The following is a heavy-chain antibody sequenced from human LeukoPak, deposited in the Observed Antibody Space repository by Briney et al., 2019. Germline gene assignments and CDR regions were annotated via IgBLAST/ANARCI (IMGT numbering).Heavy chain of an antibody. D-gene: IGHD6-13*01. CDR1: GYTFISYG. J-gene: IGHJ4*02. V-gene: IGHV1-18*01. Sequence: ASVKVSCKASGYTFISYGITWVRQAPGQGLEWLGWISAYNGNIDYAQKLQGRVTLTTDTSTSTAYMEVRSLRSDDTAVYHCARAPRNSSTMLDFWGQGTLVTISS. CDR3: ARAPRNSSTMLDF. CDR2: ISAYNGNI.